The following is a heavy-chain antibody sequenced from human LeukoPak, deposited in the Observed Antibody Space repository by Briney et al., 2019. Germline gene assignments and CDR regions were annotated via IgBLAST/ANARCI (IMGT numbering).Heavy chain of an antibody. J-gene: IGHJ4*02. CDR2: ILTIFGTA. Sequence: SVTVSCKASGGTFSSYAISWLRPAPGQGLEWMGGILTIFGTANYAQKFQGRVTITTDESTTTAYMELSSLRSEDTSVYYCASAEEDYYDSSGYYYSWGQGTLVTVSS. V-gene: IGHV1-69*05. D-gene: IGHD3-22*01. CDR3: ASAEEDYYDSSGYYYS. CDR1: GGTFSSYA.